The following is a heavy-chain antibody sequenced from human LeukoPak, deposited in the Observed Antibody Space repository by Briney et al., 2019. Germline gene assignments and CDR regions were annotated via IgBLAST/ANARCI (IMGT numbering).Heavy chain of an antibody. CDR2: ISYDGSNK. Sequence: GGSLRLSCAASGFTLSSYAMHWVRQAPGKGLEWVAVISYDGSNKYYADSVKGRFTISRDNSKNTLYLQMNSLRAEDTAVYYCAAPGIAAAGMVVGPWSWFDPWGQGTLVTVSS. J-gene: IGHJ5*02. CDR3: AAPGIAAAGMVVGPWSWFDP. D-gene: IGHD6-13*01. V-gene: IGHV3-30-3*01. CDR1: GFTLSSYA.